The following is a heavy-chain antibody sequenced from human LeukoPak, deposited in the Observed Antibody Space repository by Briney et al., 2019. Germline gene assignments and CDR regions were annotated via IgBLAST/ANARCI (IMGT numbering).Heavy chain of an antibody. V-gene: IGHV3-64*01. D-gene: IGHD3-9*01. CDR1: GFIFSSYA. Sequence: GGSLRLFCAASGFIFSSYAMHWVRQAPGKGLEYVSAISSNGDSTYYANSLKGRFTISRDNSKSTLYLQMGSLRPEDMAVYYCARGRYFNYYMDVWGKGTTVTVSS. CDR3: ARGRYFNYYMDV. CDR2: ISSNGDST. J-gene: IGHJ6*03.